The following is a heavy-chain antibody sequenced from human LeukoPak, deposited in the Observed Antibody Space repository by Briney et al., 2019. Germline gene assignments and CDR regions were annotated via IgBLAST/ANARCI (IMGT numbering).Heavy chain of an antibody. CDR3: ARELKAITIFGVVALMDV. J-gene: IGHJ6*03. D-gene: IGHD3-3*01. CDR1: GGSISSYY. CDR2: IYYSGST. Sequence: SETLSLTCTVSGGSISSYYWSWIRQPPGKGLEWIGYIYYSGSTNYNPSLKSRVTISVDTSKNQFSLKLSPVTAADTAVYYCARELKAITIFGVVALMDVWGKGTTVTVSS. V-gene: IGHV4-59*01.